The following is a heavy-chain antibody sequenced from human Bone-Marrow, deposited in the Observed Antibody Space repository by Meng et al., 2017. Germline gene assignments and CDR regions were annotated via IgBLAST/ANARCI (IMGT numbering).Heavy chain of an antibody. D-gene: IGHD2-2*01. J-gene: IGHJ5*02. CDR1: GGSISSSSYY. CDR3: ARAGSGIVVVLDP. CDR2: IYYSGST. Sequence: QLQLREPGPGLVKPSETLSLTCTVSGGSISSSSYYWGWIRQPPGKGLEWIGSIYYSGSTYYNPSLKSRVTISVDTSKNQFSLKLSSVTAADTAVYYCARAGSGIVVVLDPWGQGTLVTVSS. V-gene: IGHV4-39*07.